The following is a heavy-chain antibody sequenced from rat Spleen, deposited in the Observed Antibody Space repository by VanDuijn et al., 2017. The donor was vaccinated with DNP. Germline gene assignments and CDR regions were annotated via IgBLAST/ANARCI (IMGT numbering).Heavy chain of an antibody. J-gene: IGHJ1*01. CDR1: GFTFSTYW. D-gene: IGHD1-4*01. CDR2: STRSGGSS. Sequence: EVQLVETGGGLVQPGRSLRLSCVASGFTFSTYWMFWIRQAPGKGLEWVASSTRSGGSSYYPDSVKGRFTISRDNAKNTLYLQMNSLRSEDTATYYCARASGGARWCFDFWGPGTMVTVSS. V-gene: IGHV5-58*01. CDR3: ARASGGARWCFDF.